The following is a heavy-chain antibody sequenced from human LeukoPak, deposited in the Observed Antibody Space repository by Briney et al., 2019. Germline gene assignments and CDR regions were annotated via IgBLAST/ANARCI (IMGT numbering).Heavy chain of an antibody. D-gene: IGHD7-27*01. J-gene: IGHJ4*02. V-gene: IGHV4-34*01. CDR2: INHSGST. CDR1: GGSFSGYY. CDR3: ARARTGEFDY. Sequence: SETQSLTCAVYGGSFSGYYWSWIRQPPGKGLEWIGEINHSGSTNYNPSLKSRVTISVDTSKNQFSLKLSSVTAADTAVCYCARARTGEFDYWGQGTLVTVSS.